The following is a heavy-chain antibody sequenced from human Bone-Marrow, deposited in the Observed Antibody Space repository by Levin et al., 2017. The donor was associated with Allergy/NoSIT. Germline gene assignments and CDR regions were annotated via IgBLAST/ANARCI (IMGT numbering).Heavy chain of an antibody. Sequence: GGSLRLSCAASGFTFSSYWMSWVRQAPGKGLEWVANIKQDGSEKYYVDSVKGRFTISRDNAKNSLYLQMNSLRAEDTAVYYCARDLRGRQWLPPYYYYYGMDVWGQGTTVTVSS. D-gene: IGHD3-22*01. V-gene: IGHV3-7*01. J-gene: IGHJ6*02. CDR1: GFTFSSYW. CDR2: IKQDGSEK. CDR3: ARDLRGRQWLPPYYYYYGMDV.